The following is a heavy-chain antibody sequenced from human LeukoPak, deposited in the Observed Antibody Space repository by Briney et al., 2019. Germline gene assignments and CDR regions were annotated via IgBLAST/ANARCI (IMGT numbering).Heavy chain of an antibody. CDR1: GGTFNSYA. J-gene: IGHJ4*02. D-gene: IGHD6-13*01. CDR3: ARSGGPYSSSSKADY. V-gene: IGHV1-69*13. Sequence: ASVKVSCKASGGTFNSYAISWVRQAPGQGLEWMGGIIPFFGTANYAQKFQGRVTITADESTSTAYMELSSLRSEDTAVYYCARSGGPYSSSSKADYWGQGTLVTVSS. CDR2: IIPFFGTA.